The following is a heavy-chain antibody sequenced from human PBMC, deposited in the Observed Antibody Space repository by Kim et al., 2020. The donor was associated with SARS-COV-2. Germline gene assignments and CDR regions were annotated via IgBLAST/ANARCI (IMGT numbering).Heavy chain of an antibody. CDR2: IIPIFGTA. CDR1: GGTFSNYA. Sequence: SVKVSCKASGGTFSNYAISWVRQAPGQGLEWMGGIIPIFGTANYAQKFQGRVTITADESTSTAYMELSSLRSEDTAVYYCATNVRPDSSSWPGGYYYGMDVWGQGTTVTVSS. CDR3: ATNVRPDSSSWPGGYYYGMDV. J-gene: IGHJ6*02. D-gene: IGHD6-13*01. V-gene: IGHV1-69*13.